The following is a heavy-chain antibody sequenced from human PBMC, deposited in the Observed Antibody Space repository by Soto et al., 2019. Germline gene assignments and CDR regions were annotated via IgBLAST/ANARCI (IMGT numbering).Heavy chain of an antibody. Sequence: ASVKVSCKASGYTFTSYDISWVRQAPGQGLEWMGWISTYNGNTNYAQKLQGRVTMTTDTSTSTAYMELRSLRSDDTAVYYCARGFRVAATRCWFDPWGKGTLVTVSS. J-gene: IGHJ5*02. CDR2: ISTYNGNT. D-gene: IGHD2-15*01. CDR3: ARGFRVAATRCWFDP. V-gene: IGHV1-18*01. CDR1: GYTFTSYD.